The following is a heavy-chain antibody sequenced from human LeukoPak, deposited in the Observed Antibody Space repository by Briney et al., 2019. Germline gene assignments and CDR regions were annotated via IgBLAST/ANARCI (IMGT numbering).Heavy chain of an antibody. CDR1: GFTFSNYG. CDR2: ISSSSSYI. J-gene: IGHJ5*02. D-gene: IGHD1-14*01. Sequence: GGSLRLSCAASGFTFSNYGMSWVRQAPGKGLEWVSSISSSSSYIYYADSVKGRFTISRDNSKNTLYLQMNSLRPEDTAVYYCARGDKQLLFNRNKGGFDPWGQGALVTVSS. V-gene: IGHV3-21*01. CDR3: ARGDKQLLFNRNKGGFDP.